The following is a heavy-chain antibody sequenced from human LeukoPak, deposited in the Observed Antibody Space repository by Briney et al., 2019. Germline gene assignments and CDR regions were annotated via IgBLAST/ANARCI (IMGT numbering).Heavy chain of an antibody. CDR1: GFTFSSYA. D-gene: IGHD4-17*01. CDR2: ISGSGGST. J-gene: IGHJ6*03. CDR3: AKMTTRVPPYYMDV. Sequence: PGGSLRLSWAASGFTFSSYAMSWVRQAPGKGLEWVSAISGSGGSTYCADSVKGRFPISRDNSKNTLYLQMNSLRAEGTAVYYCAKMTTRVPPYYMDVWGKGTTVTVSS. V-gene: IGHV3-23*01.